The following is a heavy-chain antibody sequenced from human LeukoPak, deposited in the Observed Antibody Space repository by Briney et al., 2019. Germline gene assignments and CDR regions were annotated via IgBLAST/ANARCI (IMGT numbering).Heavy chain of an antibody. CDR3: ARHRSSWLIDY. CDR2: ISDSGGNT. CDR1: GFTFNSYP. Sequence: GGSLRLSCAASGFTFNSYPMSWVRQAPWERLQWVSGISDSGGNTYYADSVRGRFTISRDNSKNTLYLQMNSLRAEDTAVCYCARHRSSWLIDYWGQGTLVTVSS. J-gene: IGHJ4*02. V-gene: IGHV3-23*01. D-gene: IGHD6-6*01.